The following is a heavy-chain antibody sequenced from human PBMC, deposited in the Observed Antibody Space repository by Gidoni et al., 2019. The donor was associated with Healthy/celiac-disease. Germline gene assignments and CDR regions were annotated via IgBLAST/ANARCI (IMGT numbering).Heavy chain of an antibody. D-gene: IGHD3-22*01. CDR2: IYNSGST. Sequence: GGSISSRHWWRWVRQPPGKGLEWIGEIYNSGSTNYNPSHMSRVSISVDKYKNPSSLKLSSVTAADTAVYYCASAFGSSGHYGYYFDYWGQGTLVTVSS. J-gene: IGHJ4*02. CDR1: GGSISSRHW. CDR3: ASAFGSSGHYGYYFDY. V-gene: IGHV4-4*02.